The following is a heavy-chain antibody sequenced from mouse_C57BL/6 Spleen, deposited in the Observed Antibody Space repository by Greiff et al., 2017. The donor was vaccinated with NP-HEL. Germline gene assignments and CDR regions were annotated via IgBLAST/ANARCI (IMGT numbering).Heavy chain of an antibody. CDR2: IDPEDGDT. CDR3: TLYDYDGEAYAMDY. Sequence: EVQVVESGAELVRPGASVKLSCTASGFNIKDYYMHWVKQRPEQGLEWIGRIDPEDGDTEYVPKFQGKATMTADTSSNTAYLQLSSLTSEDTAVYYCTLYDYDGEAYAMDYWGQGTSVTVSS. J-gene: IGHJ4*01. CDR1: GFNIKDYY. V-gene: IGHV14-1*01. D-gene: IGHD2-4*01.